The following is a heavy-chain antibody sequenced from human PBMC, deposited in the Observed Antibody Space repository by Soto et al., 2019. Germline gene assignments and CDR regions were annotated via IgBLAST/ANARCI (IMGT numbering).Heavy chain of an antibody. CDR3: AAPDGAVAY. CDR2: INPNNGAT. V-gene: IGHV1-2*04. Sequence: GAVKVSCKAAGYSFTGDSMQWVRQAPGKGPEWVVWINPNNGATNYAQNFQGWATMIRDTSISTAYMELRNLKSDDTAVYSCAAPDGAVAYWGQGTLVTVSS. J-gene: IGHJ4*02. D-gene: IGHD6-19*01. CDR1: GYSFTGDS.